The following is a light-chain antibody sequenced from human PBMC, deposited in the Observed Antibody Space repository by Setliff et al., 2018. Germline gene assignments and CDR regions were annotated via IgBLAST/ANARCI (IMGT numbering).Light chain of an antibody. CDR2: RNN. J-gene: IGLJ1*01. CDR1: SSNIGSYY. CDR3: AAWDDSLSGSYV. Sequence: SVLTQPPSASGTPGQRVTISCSGSSSNIGSYYVYWYQQLPGTAPRLLIYRNNQRPSGVPDRFSGSKSGTSASLAISGLRSEDDADYYCAAWDDSLSGSYVFGTGTKVTVL. V-gene: IGLV1-47*01.